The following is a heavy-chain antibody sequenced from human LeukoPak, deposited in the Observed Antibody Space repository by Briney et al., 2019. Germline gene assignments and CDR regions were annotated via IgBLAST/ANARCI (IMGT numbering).Heavy chain of an antibody. CDR3: AKDLDEYSSSSYFDY. D-gene: IGHD6-6*01. Sequence: GGSLRLSCAASGFTFSNYGMHWVRQAPGKGLEWVAVISYDGSNKYYADSVKGRFTISRDNSKNTLYLQMNSLRAEDTAVYYCAKDLDEYSSSSYFDYWGQGTLVTVSS. CDR2: ISYDGSNK. V-gene: IGHV3-30*18. CDR1: GFTFSNYG. J-gene: IGHJ4*02.